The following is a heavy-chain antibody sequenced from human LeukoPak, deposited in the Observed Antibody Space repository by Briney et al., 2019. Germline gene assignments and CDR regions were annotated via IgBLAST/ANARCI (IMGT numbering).Heavy chain of an antibody. Sequence: GGSLRPSCAASGFTFSSYAMSWVRQAPGKGLEWVSAISGSGGSTYYADSVKGRFTISRDNSKNTLYLQMDSLRAEDTAVYYCAKTDFIGGGYFDLWGRGTLVTVSS. CDR1: GFTFSSYA. J-gene: IGHJ2*01. CDR2: ISGSGGST. CDR3: AKTDFIGGGYFDL. D-gene: IGHD1-26*01. V-gene: IGHV3-23*01.